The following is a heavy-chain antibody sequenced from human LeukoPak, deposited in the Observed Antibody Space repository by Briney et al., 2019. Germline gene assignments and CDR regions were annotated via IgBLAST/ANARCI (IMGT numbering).Heavy chain of an antibody. CDR2: IYYSGST. V-gene: IGHV4-59*08. CDR1: GYSISSYY. D-gene: IGHD3-10*01. Sequence: PSETLSLTCTVYGYSISSYYWSWIRQPPGKGLEWIGYIYYSGSTNYNPSLKSRVTISVDTSKNQFSLRLSSVTVADTAVYYCARTPLRGATFFTSYPNWFDTWGQGTLVTVSS. CDR3: ARTPLRGATFFTSYPNWFDT. J-gene: IGHJ5*02.